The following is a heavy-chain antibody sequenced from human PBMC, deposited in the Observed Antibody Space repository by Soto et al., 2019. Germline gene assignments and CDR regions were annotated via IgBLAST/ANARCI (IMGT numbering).Heavy chain of an antibody. V-gene: IGHV3-23*01. CDR1: GFTFSSYA. Sequence: PGGSLRLSCAASGFTFSSYAMSWARQAPGKGLEWVSGISGSGGSTHYADSVKGRFTISRDNSKNTLYLQMSSLRAEDAALYYCAKTPTYCSSTSCYEWWGYYYYGLDVWGQGTTVTVSS. D-gene: IGHD2-2*01. CDR3: AKTPTYCSSTSCYEWWGYYYYGLDV. CDR2: ISGSGGST. J-gene: IGHJ6*02.